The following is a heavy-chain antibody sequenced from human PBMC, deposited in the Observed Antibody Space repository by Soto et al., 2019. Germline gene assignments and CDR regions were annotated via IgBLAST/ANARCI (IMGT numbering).Heavy chain of an antibody. CDR2: IYYSGST. CDR1: GGSISSSSYY. Sequence: PSETLSLTCTVSGGSISSSSYYWGWIRQPPGKGLEWIGSIYYSGSTYYNPSLKSRVTISVDTSKNQFSLKLSSVTAADTAVYYCARNGFPWILREWGQGTLVTVSS. CDR3: ARNGFPWILRE. V-gene: IGHV4-39*01. D-gene: IGHD5-18*01. J-gene: IGHJ4*02.